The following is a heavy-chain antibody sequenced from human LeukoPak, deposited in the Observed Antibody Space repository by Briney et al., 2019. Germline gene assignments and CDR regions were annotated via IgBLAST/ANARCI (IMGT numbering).Heavy chain of an antibody. J-gene: IGHJ4*02. CDR3: AREGGDYYDSGLGY. CDR1: GFTFSSYA. D-gene: IGHD3-22*01. Sequence: GGSLRLSCAASGFTFSSYAMHWVRQAPGKGLEWVAVISYDGSNKYYADSVKGRFTISRDNSKNTLYLQMNSLRAEDTAVYYCAREGGDYYDSGLGYWGQGTLVTVSS. CDR2: ISYDGSNK. V-gene: IGHV3-30-3*01.